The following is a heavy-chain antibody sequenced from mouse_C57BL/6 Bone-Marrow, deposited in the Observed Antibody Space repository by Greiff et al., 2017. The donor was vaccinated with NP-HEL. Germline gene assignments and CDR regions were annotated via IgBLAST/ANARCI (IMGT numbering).Heavy chain of an antibody. D-gene: IGHD3-3*01. V-gene: IGHV3-6*01. CDR3: ARGTRFAY. J-gene: IGHJ3*01. Sequence: EVKLMESGPGLVKPSQSLSLTCSVTGYSITSGYYWNWIRQSPGNKLEWMGYISYDGSNNYNPSLKNRISITRDTSKNQFVLKLNSVTTEDTATYYCARGTRFAYWGQGTLVTVSA. CDR1: GYSITSGYY. CDR2: ISYDGSN.